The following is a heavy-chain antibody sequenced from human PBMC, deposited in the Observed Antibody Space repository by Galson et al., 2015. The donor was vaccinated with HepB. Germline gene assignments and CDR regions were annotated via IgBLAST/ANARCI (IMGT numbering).Heavy chain of an antibody. CDR2: ISYDGSDK. V-gene: IGHV3-30*18. D-gene: IGHD6-13*01. CDR3: AKAEGSSWSTYYFYYYYVMDV. Sequence: SLRLSCAASGFTFSTYGMHWVRQAPGKGLEWVAVISYDGSDKHYADSVKGRFTISRDNSKNTLYLQMNSLRTEDTAVYYCAKAEGSSWSTYYFYYYYVMDVWGQGTTVTVSS. CDR1: GFTFSTYG. J-gene: IGHJ6*02.